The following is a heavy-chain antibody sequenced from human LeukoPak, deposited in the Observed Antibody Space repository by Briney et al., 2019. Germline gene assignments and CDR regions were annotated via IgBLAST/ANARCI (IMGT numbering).Heavy chain of an antibody. V-gene: IGHV4-59*01. CDR2: IYYSGST. Sequence: PSGTLSLTCTVSGGSISSYYWNWIRQPPGKGLEWIGYIYYSGSTNYNPSLKSRVTISLDASKNQFSLNLTSVTAADTAVYYCARFTPQGYGWGGYNRFDPWGQGTLVTVSS. CDR3: ARFTPQGYGWGGYNRFDP. D-gene: IGHD3-16*01. J-gene: IGHJ5*02. CDR1: GGSISSYY.